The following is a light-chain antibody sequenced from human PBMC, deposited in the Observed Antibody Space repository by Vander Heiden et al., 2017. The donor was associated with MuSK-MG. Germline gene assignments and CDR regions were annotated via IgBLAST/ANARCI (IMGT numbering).Light chain of an antibody. CDR3: QAWDSSTYV. V-gene: IGLV3-1*01. J-gene: IGLJ1*01. CDR1: GVEEKY. CDR2: QDS. Sequence: YERTQPTAVSVSPGRTTRITGCWDGVEEKYAGWYQQKPGHSPVLVIYQDSKRPSGMPERFSASSSGNTATLTIGGAQAMDEADYYSQAWDSSTYVFGTGTKVT.